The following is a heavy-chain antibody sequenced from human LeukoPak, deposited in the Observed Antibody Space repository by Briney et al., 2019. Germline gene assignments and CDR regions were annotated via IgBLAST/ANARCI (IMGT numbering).Heavy chain of an antibody. CDR1: GFSFGMFD. Sequence: GGSLRLSCVGTGFSFGMFDMNWVRQAPGKGLESVSRINTDGTVTTYADSVKGRFTVSRDNADNTMFLQMNSVRDEDTAVYYCATKQWLAPPPDSWGQGTPVTVSS. CDR2: INTDGTVT. V-gene: IGHV3-74*01. J-gene: IGHJ4*02. CDR3: ATKQWLAPPPDS. D-gene: IGHD6-19*01.